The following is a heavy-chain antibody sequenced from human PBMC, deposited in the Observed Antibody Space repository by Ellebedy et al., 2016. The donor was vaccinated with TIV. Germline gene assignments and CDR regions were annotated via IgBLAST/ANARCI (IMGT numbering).Heavy chain of an antibody. D-gene: IGHD3-10*01. CDR1: GFTFSSYA. CDR3: AKESRRSMARGMDV. V-gene: IGHV3-23*01. CDR2: ISGSGGST. Sequence: GGSLRLSXAASGFTFSSYAMNWVRLAPGKGLDWVSAISGSGGSTYYADSVKGRLSISRDNSKNTLYLQMNSLRAEDTAVYYCAKESRRSMARGMDVWGQGTTVTVSS. J-gene: IGHJ6*02.